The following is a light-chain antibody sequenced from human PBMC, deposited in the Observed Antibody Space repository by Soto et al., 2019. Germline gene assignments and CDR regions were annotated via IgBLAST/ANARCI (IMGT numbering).Light chain of an antibody. CDR3: SSYTSSSTPYV. Sequence: QSALTQPASVSGSPGQSITISCTGTSSDVGAYNYVSWYQQHPGKAPKLMIYEVSYRPSGVSDRFSGSRSGNTASLTISGLQAEDESDYYCSSYTSSSTPYVFGTGTKVTVL. CDR1: SSDVGAYNY. J-gene: IGLJ1*01. V-gene: IGLV2-14*01. CDR2: EVS.